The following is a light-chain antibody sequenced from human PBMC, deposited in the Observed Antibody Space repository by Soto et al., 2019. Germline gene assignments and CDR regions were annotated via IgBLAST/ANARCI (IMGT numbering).Light chain of an antibody. J-gene: IGLJ2*01. V-gene: IGLV2-14*01. CDR3: SSYTSSSPPVV. Sequence: QSALTQPASVSGSPGQSITISCTGTSSDVGGYNYVSWYQQHPGKAPKLMIYDVSNRPSGVSNRFSGSKSGNTASLTISGLQPEDEADYYCSSYTSSSPPVVFGGGTKLTVL. CDR1: SSDVGGYNY. CDR2: DVS.